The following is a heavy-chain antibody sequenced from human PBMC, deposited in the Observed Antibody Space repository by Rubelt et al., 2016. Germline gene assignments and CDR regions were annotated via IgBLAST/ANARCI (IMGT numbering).Heavy chain of an antibody. V-gene: IGHV4-34*11. CDR1: GGSFSGYY. Sequence: QVQLQQWGAGLLKPSETLSLTCAVYGGSFSGYYWSWIRQPPGKGLEWIGYIYSSGSTHYNPSPKGRVTQPSTPSKNQFSLKRSSGTAADTAVYYCARSHYDSTGGAFDIWGQGTMVTVSS. D-gene: IGHD3-22*01. CDR2: IYSSGST. CDR3: ARSHYDSTGGAFDI. J-gene: IGHJ3*02.